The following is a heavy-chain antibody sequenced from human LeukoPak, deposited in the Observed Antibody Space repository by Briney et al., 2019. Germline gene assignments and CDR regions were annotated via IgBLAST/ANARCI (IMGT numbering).Heavy chain of an antibody. D-gene: IGHD3-10*01. CDR1: GYTLTELS. V-gene: IGHV1-24*01. J-gene: IGHJ4*02. Sequence: ASVKVSCKVSGYTLTELSMHWVRQAPGKGLEWMGGFDPEDGETIYAQKFQGRVTMTEDTSTDTAYMEPSSLRSEDTAVYYCATGNWRRWFGEPPFDYWGQGTLVTVSS. CDR3: ATGNWRRWFGEPPFDY. CDR2: FDPEDGET.